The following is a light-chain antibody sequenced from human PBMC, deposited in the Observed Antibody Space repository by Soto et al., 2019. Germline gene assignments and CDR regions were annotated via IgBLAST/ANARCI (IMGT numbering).Light chain of an antibody. Sequence: IQLTQSPSSLSASVGDRVSISCRASQAINSHLAWYQQKPGKAPNLLIFSASTLQSGVPSRFSGSGSGTDFTLTINSLQPEDFAAYYCLQLKSYPLTFGPGTKVDIK. J-gene: IGKJ3*01. CDR1: QAINSH. V-gene: IGKV1-9*01. CDR3: LQLKSYPLT. CDR2: SAS.